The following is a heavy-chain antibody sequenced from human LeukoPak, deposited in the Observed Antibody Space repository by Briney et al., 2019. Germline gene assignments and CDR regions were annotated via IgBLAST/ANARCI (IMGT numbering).Heavy chain of an antibody. V-gene: IGHV4-39*01. CDR2: IYYSGST. Sequence: SETLSLTCTVSGGSISSGSYYWSWIRQPAGKGLEWIGSIYYSGSTYYNPSLKSRVTISVDTSKNQFSLKLSSVTAADTAVYYCARIGLRANFDYWGQGTLVTVSS. J-gene: IGHJ4*02. CDR1: GGSISSGSYY. D-gene: IGHD3-3*01. CDR3: ARIGLRANFDY.